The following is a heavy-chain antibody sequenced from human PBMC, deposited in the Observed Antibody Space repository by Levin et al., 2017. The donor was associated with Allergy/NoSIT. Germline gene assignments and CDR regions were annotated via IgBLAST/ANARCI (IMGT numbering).Heavy chain of an antibody. CDR1: GFLFRSYW. J-gene: IGHJ4*02. Sequence: LSLTCAASGFLFRSYWMHWVRQVPGKGLVWVSHITSDGSGISYVDSVKGRFTISRDNTKNTLYLQMNSLRDEDTAVYYCVRGAGGLDHWGQGALVIVSS. CDR3: VRGAGGLDH. V-gene: IGHV3-74*01. CDR2: ITSDGSGI. D-gene: IGHD3-16*01.